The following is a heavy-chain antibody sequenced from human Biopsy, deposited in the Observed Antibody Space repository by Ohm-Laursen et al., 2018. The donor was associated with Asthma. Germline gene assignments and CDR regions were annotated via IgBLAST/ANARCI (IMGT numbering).Heavy chain of an antibody. Sequence: SLRLSCTASGFTFSSYGMHWVRQAPGKGLEWVAVISYDGSNKYYADSVKGRFTISRDNSKNTLYLQMNSLRAEDTAVYYCASQSSGPDFWSGYYYFDYWGQGTLVTVSP. V-gene: IGHV3-30*03. CDR3: ASQSSGPDFWSGYYYFDY. D-gene: IGHD3-3*01. CDR2: ISYDGSNK. J-gene: IGHJ4*02. CDR1: GFTFSSYG.